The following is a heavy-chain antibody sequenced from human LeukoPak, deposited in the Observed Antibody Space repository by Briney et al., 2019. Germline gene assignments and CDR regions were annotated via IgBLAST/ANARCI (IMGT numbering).Heavy chain of an antibody. V-gene: IGHV1-2*02. CDR1: GYTFTGYY. CDR2: INPNSGGT. D-gene: IGHD5-18*01. Sequence: ASVKVSCKASGYTFTGYYMHWVRQAPGQGLEWMGWINPNSGGTNYAQKFQGRVTMTRDTSISTAYMELSRLRSEDTAVYYCARGLGRTAMVTRGGVRFDYWGQGTLVTVSS. J-gene: IGHJ4*02. CDR3: ARGLGRTAMVTRGGVRFDY.